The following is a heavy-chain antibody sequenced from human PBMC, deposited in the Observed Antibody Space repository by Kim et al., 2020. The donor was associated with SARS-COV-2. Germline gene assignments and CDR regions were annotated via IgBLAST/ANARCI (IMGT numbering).Heavy chain of an antibody. J-gene: IGHJ4*02. CDR3: ASFHSYDTY. CDR2: GGT. Sequence: GGTNYAQKFQGRVTMTRDTSISTAYMELSRLRSDDTAVYYCASFHSYDTYWGQGTLVTVSS. D-gene: IGHD5-18*01. V-gene: IGHV1-2*02.